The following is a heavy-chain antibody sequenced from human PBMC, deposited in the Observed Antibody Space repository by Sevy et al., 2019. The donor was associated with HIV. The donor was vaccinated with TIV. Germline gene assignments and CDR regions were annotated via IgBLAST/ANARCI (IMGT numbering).Heavy chain of an antibody. J-gene: IGHJ6*02. CDR1: GGTFSSYA. CDR2: IIPIFGTA. CDR3: ARRLDIVVVPAANTKPNYYSYYYCMDV. V-gene: IGHV1-69*13. Sequence: ASVKVSCKASGGTFSSYAISWVRQAPGQGLEWMGGIIPIFGTANYAQKFQGRVTITADEYTSTAYMELNSLRSEDMAVYYCARRLDIVVVPAANTKPNYYSYYYCMDVWGQGTTVIVSS. D-gene: IGHD2-2*03.